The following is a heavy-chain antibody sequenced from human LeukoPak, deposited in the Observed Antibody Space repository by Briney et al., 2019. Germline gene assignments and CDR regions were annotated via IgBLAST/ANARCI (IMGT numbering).Heavy chain of an antibody. V-gene: IGHV1-46*01. Sequence: ASVKVSCKASGYTFTSYYMHWVRQAPGQGLEWMGIINPSGGSTSYAQKFQGRVTMTRDTSTSTVYMELSSLRSEDTAVYYCARKGVSRWYYGSGSYEHYYFDYWGQGTLVTVSS. CDR1: GYTFTSYY. D-gene: IGHD3-10*01. CDR2: INPSGGST. J-gene: IGHJ4*02. CDR3: ARKGVSRWYYGSGSYEHYYFDY.